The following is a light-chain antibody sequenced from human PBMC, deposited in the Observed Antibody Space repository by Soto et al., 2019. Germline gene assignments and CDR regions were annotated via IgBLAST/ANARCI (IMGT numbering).Light chain of an antibody. Sequence: QCVLTKPSSLSGSPGQSITISCTGTSSDIGAYDYVSWFQQHPGKAPKLMISEVNNRPSGVSNRFSGSKSGNTAYLTISGLQVEDEAEYFCFSFTTTRTHVFRTGTKVTVL. CDR3: FSFTTTRTHV. CDR2: EVN. J-gene: IGLJ1*01. V-gene: IGLV2-14*01. CDR1: SSDIGAYDY.